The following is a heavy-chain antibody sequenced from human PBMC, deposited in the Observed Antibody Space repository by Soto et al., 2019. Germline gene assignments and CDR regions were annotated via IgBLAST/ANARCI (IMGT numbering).Heavy chain of an antibody. CDR1: GFTFGSYW. D-gene: IGHD4-17*01. CDR2: INQAGSEK. Sequence: EVQLVESGGGLVQPGGSRRLSCAASGFTFGSYWMSWVRQAPGKGLEWVANINQAGSEKYYVDSVKGRFTISRDNAWTSAYLQMNSLRAEVTAVYYCARVPALFDYGDFLDYWGQGTLVTVSS. J-gene: IGHJ4*02. V-gene: IGHV3-7*05. CDR3: ARVPALFDYGDFLDY.